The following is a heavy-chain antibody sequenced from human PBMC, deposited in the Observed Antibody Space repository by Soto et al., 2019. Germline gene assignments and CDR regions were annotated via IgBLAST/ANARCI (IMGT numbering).Heavy chain of an antibody. CDR1: GGSISSSSYY. Sequence: SETLSLTCTVSGGSISSSSYYWGWIRQPPGKGLEWIGSIYYSGSTYYNPSLKSRVTISVDTSKNQFSLKLSSVTAADTAVYYCARHTDSSSVDYWGQGTLVTVSS. D-gene: IGHD6-13*01. J-gene: IGHJ4*02. CDR3: ARHTDSSSVDY. V-gene: IGHV4-39*01. CDR2: IYYSGST.